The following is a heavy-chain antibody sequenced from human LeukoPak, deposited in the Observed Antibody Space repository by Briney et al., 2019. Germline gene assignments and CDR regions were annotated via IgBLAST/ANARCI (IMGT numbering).Heavy chain of an antibody. CDR3: ARTMGDFWSGYYIDY. CDR2: ISAYNGNT. V-gene: IGHV1-18*01. D-gene: IGHD3-3*01. J-gene: IGHJ4*02. CDR1: GYTFTSYG. Sequence: ASVKVSCKASGYTFTSYGISWVRQAPGQGLEWMGWISAYNGNTNYAQKLQGRVTMTTDTSTSTAYMELRSLRSDDTAVYYCARTMGDFWSGYYIDYWGQGTLVAVSS.